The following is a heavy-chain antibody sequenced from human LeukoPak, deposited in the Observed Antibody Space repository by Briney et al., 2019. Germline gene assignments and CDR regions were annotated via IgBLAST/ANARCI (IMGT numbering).Heavy chain of an antibody. V-gene: IGHV3-30*04. CDR3: ARTQDNIAAAGSFDY. Sequence: GGSLRLSCAASGFTFSSYAMHWVRQAPGKGLEWVAVISYDGSNKYYADSVKGRFTISGDNSKNTLYLQMNSLRAEDTAVYYCARTQDNIAAAGSFDYWGQGTLVTVSS. CDR1: GFTFSSYA. CDR2: ISYDGSNK. D-gene: IGHD6-13*01. J-gene: IGHJ4*02.